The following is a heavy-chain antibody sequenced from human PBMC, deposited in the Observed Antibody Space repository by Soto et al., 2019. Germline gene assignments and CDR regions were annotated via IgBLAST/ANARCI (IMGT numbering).Heavy chain of an antibody. Sequence: SQTLSLTCAISGDSVSSNSAAWNWIRQSPSRGLEWLGRTYYRSKWYNDYAVSVKSRITINPDTSKNQFSLQLNSVTPEDTAVYYCARCDGSGSYYTFFYYGMDVRGQGTTVTVSS. CDR2: TYYRSKWYN. D-gene: IGHD3-10*01. CDR1: GDSVSSNSAA. J-gene: IGHJ6*02. CDR3: ARCDGSGSYYTFFYYGMDV. V-gene: IGHV6-1*01.